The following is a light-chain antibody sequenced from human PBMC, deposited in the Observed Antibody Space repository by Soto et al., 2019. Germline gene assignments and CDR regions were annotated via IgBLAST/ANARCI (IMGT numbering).Light chain of an antibody. CDR3: QQYGSSPEWT. CDR2: GAS. Sequence: IVLTQSPGTLSLSPGERATLSCRASQSVSSNYLAWYQQKPGQAPRLLIYGASSRATGVPDRFSGSGSGTDFTLTISRLEPEDFAVYYCQQYGSSPEWTFGQGTKVEIK. V-gene: IGKV3-20*01. J-gene: IGKJ1*01. CDR1: QSVSSNY.